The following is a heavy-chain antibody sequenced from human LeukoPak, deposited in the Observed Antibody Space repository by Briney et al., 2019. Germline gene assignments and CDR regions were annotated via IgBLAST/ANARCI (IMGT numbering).Heavy chain of an antibody. D-gene: IGHD3-22*01. J-gene: IGHJ4*02. CDR3: TTGDSSGYYYGFDY. CDR2: IKSKTDGGTT. CDR1: GFTVSNAW. Sequence: NAGGSLTLAWAASGFTVSNAWMSWVRQAPGKWREWVGCIKSKTDGGTTDYAAPVKGRFTISRDDSKNTLYLQMNSLKTEDTAVYYCTTGDSSGYYYGFDYWGQGTLVTVSS. V-gene: IGHV3-15*01.